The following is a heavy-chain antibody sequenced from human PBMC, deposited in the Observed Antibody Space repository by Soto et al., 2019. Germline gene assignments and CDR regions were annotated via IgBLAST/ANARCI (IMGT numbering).Heavy chain of an antibody. CDR1: GFTFSDYY. J-gene: IGHJ4*02. CDR2: ISSSSSYT. V-gene: IGHV3-11*06. Sequence: GGSLRLSCAASGFTFSDYYMIWMRRAPGKGLEWVSYISSSSSYTNYADSAKGRFTISRDNAKNSLYLQMNSLRAEDTAVYYCARGSYYESSGYYWAFEYWGQGTLVTVSS. D-gene: IGHD3-22*01. CDR3: ARGSYYESSGYYWAFEY.